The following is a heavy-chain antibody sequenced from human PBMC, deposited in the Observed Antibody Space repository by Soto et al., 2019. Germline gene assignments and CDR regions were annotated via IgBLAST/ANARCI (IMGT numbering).Heavy chain of an antibody. Sequence: QVQLVQSGAEVKTPGSSVKVSCEASGGTFNSYSINWVRQAPGQGLEWMGRIIPMFGTTDYAQRFQGRVTFTADESTNTASMEVTNLTSEDTAVYYCARAAVLTFTRFYDVDVWGQGTTVTFSS. V-gene: IGHV1-69*18. J-gene: IGHJ6*02. D-gene: IGHD6-13*01. CDR2: IIPMFGTT. CDR1: GGTFNSYS. CDR3: ARAAVLTFTRFYDVDV.